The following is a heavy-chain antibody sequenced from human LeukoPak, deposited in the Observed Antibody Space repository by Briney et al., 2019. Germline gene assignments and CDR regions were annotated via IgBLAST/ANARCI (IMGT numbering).Heavy chain of an antibody. D-gene: IGHD6-19*01. Sequence: PSETLSLTCTVSGYSISSGYYWGWIRQPPGKGLEWIGSIYHSGSTYYNPSLKSRVTISVDKSKNQFSLKLSSVTAADTAVYYCARGGAVAGQGLDYWGQGTLVTVSS. CDR2: IYHSGST. J-gene: IGHJ4*02. CDR1: GYSISSGYY. CDR3: ARGGAVAGQGLDY. V-gene: IGHV4-38-2*02.